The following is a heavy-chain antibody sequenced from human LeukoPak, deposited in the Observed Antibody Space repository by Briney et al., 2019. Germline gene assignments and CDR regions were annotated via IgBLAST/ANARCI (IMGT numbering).Heavy chain of an antibody. CDR2: IIPIFGTA. Sequence: GASVKVSCKASGGTFSSYAISWVRQAPGQGLEWMGGIIPIFGTANYAQKFQGRVTMTRDMSTSTVYMELSSLRSEDTAVYYCARVSGHTYSTSCIDYWGQGTLVTVSS. CDR1: GGTFSSYA. D-gene: IGHD6-6*01. J-gene: IGHJ4*02. CDR3: ARVSGHTYSTSCIDY. V-gene: IGHV1-69*05.